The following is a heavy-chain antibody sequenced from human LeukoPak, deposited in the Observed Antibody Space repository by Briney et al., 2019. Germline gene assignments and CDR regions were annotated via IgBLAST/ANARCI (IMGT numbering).Heavy chain of an antibody. CDR3: AKGGVYGDYYFDY. CDR2: ISGSGGDT. J-gene: IGHJ4*02. D-gene: IGHD4-17*01. V-gene: IGHV3-23*01. Sequence: GGSLRLSCVASGFPFSTYAMSWVRQAPGKGVEWVSVISGSGGDTHYADSVKGRFTISGDNSKNTVYLQMNSLRAEDTALYYCAKGGVYGDYYFDYWGQGTLVTVSS. CDR1: GFPFSTYA.